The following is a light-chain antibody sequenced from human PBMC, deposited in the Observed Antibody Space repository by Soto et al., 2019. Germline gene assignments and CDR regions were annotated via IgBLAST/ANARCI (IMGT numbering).Light chain of an antibody. CDR1: QGIANF. Sequence: IQLTQSPSSLSAAVGDRVTISCRASQGIANFLSCYQQKPGKAPKLLIYGASTLQSGVPSKFSGSGSGTDFTLNISSLQPEDFATYYCKQLHSFPIPFDPGNKVDIK. J-gene: IGKJ3*01. CDR3: KQLHSFPIP. V-gene: IGKV1-9*01. CDR2: GAS.